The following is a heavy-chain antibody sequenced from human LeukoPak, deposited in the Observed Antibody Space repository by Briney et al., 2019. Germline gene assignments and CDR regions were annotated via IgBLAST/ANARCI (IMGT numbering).Heavy chain of an antibody. V-gene: IGHV5-51*01. J-gene: IGHJ6*03. D-gene: IGHD2-21*01. CDR2: IYPGDSDT. CDR3: ARRARYCGGDCFPMDV. CDR1: GYSFTTYW. Sequence: GESLKISCKVSGYSFTTYWIGWVRQMPGKGLEWMGIIYPGDSDTKYSPSFQGQVTISADKPISTAYLQWSSLKASDTAMYYCARRARYCGGDCFPMDVWGKGTTVTVSS.